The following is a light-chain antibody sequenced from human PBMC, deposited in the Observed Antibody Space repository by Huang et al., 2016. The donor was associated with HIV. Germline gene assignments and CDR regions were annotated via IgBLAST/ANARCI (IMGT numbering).Light chain of an antibody. CDR3: QQYNNWPLT. CDR1: QSVSSN. J-gene: IGKJ4*01. V-gene: IGKV3-15*01. Sequence: EIVMTQSPATLSVSPGQRATLSCRASQSVSSNLAWYQQKPGQAPRLLIYGASPRATGIPARFSGSGSGTEFTLTINSLQSEDFAVYYCQQYNNWPLTFGGGTKVEIK. CDR2: GAS.